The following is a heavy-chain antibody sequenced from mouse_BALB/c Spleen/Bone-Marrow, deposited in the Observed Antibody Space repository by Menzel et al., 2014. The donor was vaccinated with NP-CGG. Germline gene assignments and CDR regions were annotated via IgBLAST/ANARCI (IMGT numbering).Heavy chain of an antibody. V-gene: IGHV1-7*01. CDR3: ASGKGYGYVWFAY. J-gene: IGHJ3*01. D-gene: IGHD1-2*01. CDR1: GYTFTSYW. CDR2: INPSTGYT. Sequence: QVQLQQSGAELAKPGASVKMSCKASGYTFTSYWMHWVKQRPGQGLEWIGYINPSTGYTEYNQKFKDKATLTADKSSSTAYLQLSSLPSEDSAVFYCASGKGYGYVWFAYWGQGTLITVSA.